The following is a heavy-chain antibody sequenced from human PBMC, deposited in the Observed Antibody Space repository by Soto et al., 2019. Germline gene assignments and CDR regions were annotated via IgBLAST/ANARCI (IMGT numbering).Heavy chain of an antibody. CDR3: ASPCLGYCTNVGGTNWFDP. CDR1: GGSISSSSYY. Sequence: PSETLSLTCTVSGGSISSSSYYWGWIRQPPGKGLEWIGIIYYSGSTYYSPSLKSRVTISVDTSKNQFSLKLSSVTAADTAVYYCASPCLGYCTNVGGTNWFDPWGQGTLVTVSS. V-gene: IGHV4-39*01. D-gene: IGHD2-8*01. CDR2: IYYSGST. J-gene: IGHJ5*02.